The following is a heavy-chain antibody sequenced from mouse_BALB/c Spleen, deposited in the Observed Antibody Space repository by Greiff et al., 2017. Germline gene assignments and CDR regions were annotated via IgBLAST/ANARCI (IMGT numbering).Heavy chain of an antibody. D-gene: IGHD1-1*01. J-gene: IGHJ4*01. Sequence: VQLQQPGAELVKPGTSVKLSCKASGYNFTSYWINWVKLRPGQGLEWIGDIYPGSGSTNYNEKFKSKATLTVDTSSSTAYMQLSSLASEDSALYYCARSPSFYGSSLYAMDYWGQGTSVTVSS. V-gene: IGHV1-55*01. CDR2: IYPGSGST. CDR3: ARSPSFYGSSLYAMDY. CDR1: GYNFTSYW.